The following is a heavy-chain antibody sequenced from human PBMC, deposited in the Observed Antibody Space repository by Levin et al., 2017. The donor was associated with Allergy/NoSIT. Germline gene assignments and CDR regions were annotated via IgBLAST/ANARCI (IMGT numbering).Heavy chain of an antibody. Sequence: GESLKISCAASGFTFSNAWMSWVRQAPGKGLEWVGRIKSKTDGGTTDYAAPVKGRFTISRDDSKNTLYLQMNSLKTEDTAVYYCTTRGSSSSSDYWGQGTLVTVSS. CDR2: IKSKTDGGTT. CDR3: TTRGSSSSSDY. V-gene: IGHV3-15*01. D-gene: IGHD6-6*01. J-gene: IGHJ4*02. CDR1: GFTFSNAW.